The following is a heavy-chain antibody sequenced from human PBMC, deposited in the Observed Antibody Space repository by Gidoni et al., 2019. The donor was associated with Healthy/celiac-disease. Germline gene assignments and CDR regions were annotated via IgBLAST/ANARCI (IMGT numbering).Heavy chain of an antibody. CDR2: IYYSGST. CDR1: GGSISSYY. J-gene: IGHJ6*02. CDR3: ARQNSGYSSSWYVTDYYGMDV. Sequence: QVQLQESGPGLVKPSETLSLTCTVSGGSISSYYWSWIRQPPGKGLEWIGYIYYSGSTNYNPSLKSRVTISVDTSKNQFSLKLSSVTAADTAVYYCARQNSGYSSSWYVTDYYGMDVWGQGTTVTVSS. D-gene: IGHD6-13*01. V-gene: IGHV4-59*08.